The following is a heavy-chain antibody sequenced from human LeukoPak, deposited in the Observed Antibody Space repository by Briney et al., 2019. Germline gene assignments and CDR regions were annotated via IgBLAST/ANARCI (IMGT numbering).Heavy chain of an antibody. V-gene: IGHV3-48*01. D-gene: IGHD3-3*01. J-gene: IGHJ6*03. Sequence: GGSLRLSCTASVFTFSSYGMHWVRQAPGKGLEWVSYISSSSSTIYYADSVKGRFTISRDNAKNSLYLQMYSLRAEDTAVYYCARVPELRFLEWFRRRYYYYMDVWGKGTTVTVSS. CDR3: ARVPELRFLEWFRRRYYYYMDV. CDR2: ISSSSSTI. CDR1: VFTFSSYG.